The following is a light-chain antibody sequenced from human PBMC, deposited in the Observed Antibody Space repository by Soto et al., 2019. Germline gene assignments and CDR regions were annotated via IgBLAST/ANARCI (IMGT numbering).Light chain of an antibody. CDR2: GAS. Sequence: EGATLSCRASQSVSSIYLAWYQQKPGQTPRLLINGASNRATGIPDRFSGSGSGTDFTLTISRLEPEDFEVYYCQQYGISPPTITFCQDTRLEI. V-gene: IGKV3-20*01. CDR1: QSVSSIY. CDR3: QQYGISPPTIT. J-gene: IGKJ5*01.